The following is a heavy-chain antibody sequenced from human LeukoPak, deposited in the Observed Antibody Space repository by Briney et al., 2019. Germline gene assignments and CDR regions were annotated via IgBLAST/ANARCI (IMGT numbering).Heavy chain of an antibody. Sequence: PGGSLRLSCAASGFTFSSYGMHWVRQAPGKGLEWVAVISYDGSNKYYADSVRGRFTISRDNSKNTLYLQMNSLRAEDTAVYYCAKDGKGPYDFWSGYSRMDVWGQGTTVTVSS. V-gene: IGHV3-30*18. CDR3: AKDGKGPYDFWSGYSRMDV. CDR2: ISYDGSNK. CDR1: GFTFSSYG. J-gene: IGHJ6*02. D-gene: IGHD3-3*01.